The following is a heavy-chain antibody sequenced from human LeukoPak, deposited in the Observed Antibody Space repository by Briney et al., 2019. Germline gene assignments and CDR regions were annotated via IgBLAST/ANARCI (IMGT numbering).Heavy chain of an antibody. Sequence: PSETLSLTCAVYGGSFSGYYWSWIRQPPGKGLEWIGEINHSGSTNYNPSLKSRVTISVDTSKNQFSLKLSSVTAADTAVYYCARHPRVYYYDSSGYYYYYYYMDVWGKGTTVTISS. J-gene: IGHJ6*03. CDR1: GGSFSGYY. D-gene: IGHD3-22*01. CDR2: INHSGST. V-gene: IGHV4-34*01. CDR3: ARHPRVYYYDSSGYYYYYYYMDV.